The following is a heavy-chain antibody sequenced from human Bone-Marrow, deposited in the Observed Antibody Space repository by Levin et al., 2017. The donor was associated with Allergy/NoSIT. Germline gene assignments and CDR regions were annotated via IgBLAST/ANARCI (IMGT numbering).Heavy chain of an antibody. CDR1: GSSITKGFY. D-gene: IGHD2/OR15-2a*01. J-gene: IGHJ5*02. CDR3: ARDCKSVASVPAWVDP. CDR2: FYHSGTT. V-gene: IGHV4-38-2*02. Sequence: TSETLSLTCAVSGSSITKGFYWGWIRQPPEQGLAWIGSFYHSGTTYYNPSLKSRVSFSIDTSKNQFSLRLNSVTAADTPVYYCARDCKSVASVPAWVDPWGQGTLVIVSS.